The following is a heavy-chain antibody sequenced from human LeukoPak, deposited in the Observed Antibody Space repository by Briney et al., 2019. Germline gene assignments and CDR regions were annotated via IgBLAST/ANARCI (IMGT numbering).Heavy chain of an antibody. CDR1: GVSFSGYY. CDR2: INHSGST. D-gene: IGHD6-19*01. J-gene: IGHJ4*02. V-gene: IGHV4-34*01. Sequence: SETLSLTCAVYGVSFSGYYWSWIRQPPGKGLEWIGEINHSGSTNYNPSLKSRVTISVDTSKNQFSLKLSSVTAADTAVYYCARGYRLAHFDYWGQGTLVTVSS. CDR3: ARGYRLAHFDY.